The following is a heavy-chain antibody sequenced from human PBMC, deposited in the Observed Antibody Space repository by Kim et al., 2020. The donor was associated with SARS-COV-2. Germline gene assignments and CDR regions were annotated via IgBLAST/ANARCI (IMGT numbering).Heavy chain of an antibody. Sequence: PSLKSRVTISVDTSKNQFSLKLSSVTAADTAVYYCASRTIFGVVSIFDYWGQGTLVTVSS. V-gene: IGHV4-31*02. CDR3: ASRTIFGVVSIFDY. D-gene: IGHD3-3*01. J-gene: IGHJ4*02.